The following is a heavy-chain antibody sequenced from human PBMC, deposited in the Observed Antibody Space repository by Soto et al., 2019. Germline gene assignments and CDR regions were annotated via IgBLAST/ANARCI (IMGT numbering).Heavy chain of an antibody. J-gene: IGHJ6*03. V-gene: IGHV3-23*01. D-gene: IGHD3-16*01. CDR3: AKDRGSRGHFVYYYYYMDV. CDR2: ISGSGGST. Sequence: GGSLRLSCAASGFTFSSYAMSWVRQAPGKGLEWVSAISGSGGSTYYADSVKGRFTISRDNSKNTLYLQMNSLRAEDTAVYYCAKDRGSRGHFVYYYYYMDVWGKRTTVTVSS. CDR1: GFTFSSYA.